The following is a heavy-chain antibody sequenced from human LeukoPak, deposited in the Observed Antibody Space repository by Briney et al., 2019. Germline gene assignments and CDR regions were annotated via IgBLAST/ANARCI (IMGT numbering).Heavy chain of an antibody. CDR1: GYTFSTYY. V-gene: IGHV1-2*02. J-gene: IGHJ6*02. Sequence: ASVKVSCKASGYTFSTYYMHWVRQAPGQGLEWMGWVNPNSGGTNYAQKFQGRVTMTRDTSISTAYMELSRLRSDDTAVFYCAREDIVATFYYYYGMDVWGQGTTVTVSS. D-gene: IGHD5-12*01. CDR3: AREDIVATFYYYYGMDV. CDR2: VNPNSGGT.